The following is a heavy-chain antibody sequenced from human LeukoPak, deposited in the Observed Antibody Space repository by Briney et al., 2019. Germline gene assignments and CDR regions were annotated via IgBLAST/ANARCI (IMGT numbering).Heavy chain of an antibody. D-gene: IGHD1-26*01. CDR3: ARDGGGSGSYYRSWAFDI. V-gene: IGHV1-46*01. CDR2: INPSGGST. J-gene: IGHJ3*02. CDR1: GYTSTSYY. Sequence: WASVKVSCKASGYTSTSYYMHWVRQAPGQGLEWMGIINPSGGSTSYAQKFQGRVTMTRDTSTSTVYMELSSLRSEDTAVYYCARDGGGSGSYYRSWAFDIWGQGTMVTVSS.